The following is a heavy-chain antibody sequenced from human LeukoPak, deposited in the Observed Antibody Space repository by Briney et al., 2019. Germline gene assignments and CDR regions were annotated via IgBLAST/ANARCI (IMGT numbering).Heavy chain of an antibody. Sequence: ASVKVSCEASGYTFTGYYMHWVRQAPGQGLEWMGWINPNSGGTNYAQKFQGRVTMTRDTSISTAYMELSRLRSDDTAVYYCARDYYDFWSGYEGPFDYWGQGTLVTVSS. CDR2: INPNSGGT. V-gene: IGHV1-2*02. J-gene: IGHJ4*02. CDR3: ARDYYDFWSGYEGPFDY. CDR1: GYTFTGYY. D-gene: IGHD3-3*01.